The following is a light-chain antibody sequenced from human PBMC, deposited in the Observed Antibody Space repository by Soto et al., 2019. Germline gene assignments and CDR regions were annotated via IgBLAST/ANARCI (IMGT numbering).Light chain of an antibody. Sequence: DIQMTQSPSSLSASVGDRVTITCRASESISRHLNWYQQKPGKAPTLLIYAASSLQNGVPTRFSGSESGTDFSLIISNMQPDDFATYFCQQSYRTLSITFGQGTRMEIK. J-gene: IGKJ5*01. CDR1: ESISRH. CDR2: AAS. CDR3: QQSYRTLSIT. V-gene: IGKV1-39*01.